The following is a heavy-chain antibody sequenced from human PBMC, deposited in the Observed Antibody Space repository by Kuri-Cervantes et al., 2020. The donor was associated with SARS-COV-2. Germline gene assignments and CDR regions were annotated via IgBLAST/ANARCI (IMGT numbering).Heavy chain of an antibody. Sequence: GESLKISCAVYGGSFSGYYMSWIRQAPGKGLEWVSAISGSGGSTYYADSVKGRFTISRDNSKNTLYLQMNSLRAEDTAVYYCAKDLTFVVAAPAVIRATKALPITWGQGTLVTVSS. CDR3: AKDLTFVVAAPAVIRATKALPIT. CDR1: GGSFSGYY. J-gene: IGHJ5*02. CDR2: ISGSGGST. D-gene: IGHD2-2*02. V-gene: IGHV3-23*01.